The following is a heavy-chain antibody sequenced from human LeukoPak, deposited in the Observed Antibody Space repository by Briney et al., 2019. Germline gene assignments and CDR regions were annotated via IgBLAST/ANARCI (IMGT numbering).Heavy chain of an antibody. J-gene: IGHJ4*02. Sequence: SVKVSCKASGGTFSRYAISWVRQAPGQGLEWMGRIIPIFGTANYAQKFQGRVTITTDESTSTAYMELSSLRSEDTAVYYCARGPLGRRGYSGYVTFDYWGQGTLVTVSS. CDR3: ARGPLGRRGYSGYVTFDY. D-gene: IGHD5-12*01. CDR2: IIPIFGTA. CDR1: GGTFSRYA. V-gene: IGHV1-69*05.